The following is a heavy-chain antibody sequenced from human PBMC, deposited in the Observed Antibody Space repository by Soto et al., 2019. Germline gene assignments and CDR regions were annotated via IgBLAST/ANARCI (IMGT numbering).Heavy chain of an antibody. CDR1: GYSFTNYW. D-gene: IGHD2-8*01. Sequence: GESLKISCKGSGYSFTNYWIGWVRQMPGKGLEWMGIIFPGDSDTRYSPSFQGQVTISADRSSSTAYLQWSSLKASDTAMYYCARRGGXCSNGVCYINYYYGMDVWGPGTTVTVSS. CDR3: ARRGGXCSNGVCYINYYYGMDV. CDR2: IFPGDSDT. J-gene: IGHJ6*02. V-gene: IGHV5-51*01.